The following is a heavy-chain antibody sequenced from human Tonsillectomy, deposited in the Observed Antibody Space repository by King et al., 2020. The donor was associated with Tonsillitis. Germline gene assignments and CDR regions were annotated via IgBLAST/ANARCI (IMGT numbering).Heavy chain of an antibody. V-gene: IGHV4-38-2*02. CDR2: IYHSGST. J-gene: IGHJ5*02. D-gene: IGHD3-10*01. Sequence: QLQESGPGLVKPSETLSLTCTVSGYSISSGYYWGWIRQPPGKGLEWIGSIYHSGSTYYNPSLKSRVTISVDTSKNQFSLKLSSVTAADPAVYYCARGVGELTPWGQGTPVPLSP. CDR1: GYSISSGYY. CDR3: ARGVGELTP.